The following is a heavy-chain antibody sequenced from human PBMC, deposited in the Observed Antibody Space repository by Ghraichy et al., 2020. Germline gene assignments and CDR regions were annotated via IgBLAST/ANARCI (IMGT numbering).Heavy chain of an antibody. CDR2: ISSSSSTI. CDR3: ARERGSLTTMMYYFDF. V-gene: IGHV3-48*02. CDR1: GFTFSGYS. Sequence: GGSLRLSCAASGFTFSGYSMNWVRQAPGKGLEWVSYISSSSSTIYYADSVKGRFTISRDNAKNSLYLQMNSLRDEDTAVYYCARERGSLTTMMYYFDFWGQGTLVTVSS. J-gene: IGHJ4*02. D-gene: IGHD4-17*01.